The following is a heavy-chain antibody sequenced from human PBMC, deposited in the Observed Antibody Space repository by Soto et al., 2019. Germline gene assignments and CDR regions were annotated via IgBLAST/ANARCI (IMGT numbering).Heavy chain of an antibody. Sequence: QVQLVQSGAEVKKPGASVKVSCKTSGYTFTDYYVHWVRQAPGHGLEWMGWINPDNGGTNYAQKFQDWVTRTRDTSITKAYMALSRLKSDDTAVYYCARGRKTTATVGGDFGPCGQGTLVSVSS. V-gene: IGHV1-2*04. CDR2: INPDNGGT. CDR1: GYTFTDYY. CDR3: ARGRKTTATVGGDFGP. D-gene: IGHD4-4*01. J-gene: IGHJ5*02.